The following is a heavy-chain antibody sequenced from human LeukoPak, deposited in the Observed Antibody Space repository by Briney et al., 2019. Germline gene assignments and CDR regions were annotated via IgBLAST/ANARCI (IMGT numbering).Heavy chain of an antibody. D-gene: IGHD3-22*01. Sequence: GRSLRLSCTASGFTFGDYAMGWVRQAPGKGLEWVGFIRSKAYGGTTEYAASVKGRFTISRDDSKSIAYLQMNSLKTEDTAVYYCTRVSRYRTMIVVVDMYYFDYWGQGTLVTVSS. CDR2: IRSKAYGGTT. J-gene: IGHJ4*02. V-gene: IGHV3-49*04. CDR1: GFTFGDYA. CDR3: TRVSRYRTMIVVVDMYYFDY.